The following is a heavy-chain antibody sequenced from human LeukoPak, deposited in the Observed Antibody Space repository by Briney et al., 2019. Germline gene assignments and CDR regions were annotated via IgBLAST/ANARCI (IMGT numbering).Heavy chain of an antibody. V-gene: IGHV4-34*01. CDR2: INHSGST. CDR3: ARAGPIAARPYYYYYMDV. CDR1: GGSFSGYY. J-gene: IGHJ6*03. D-gene: IGHD6-6*01. Sequence: SETLSLTCAVYGGSFSGYYWSWIRQPPGKGLEWIGEINHSGSTNYNPSLKSRVTISVDTSKNQFSLELSSVTAADTAVYYCARAGPIAARPYYYYYMDVWGKGTTVTVSS.